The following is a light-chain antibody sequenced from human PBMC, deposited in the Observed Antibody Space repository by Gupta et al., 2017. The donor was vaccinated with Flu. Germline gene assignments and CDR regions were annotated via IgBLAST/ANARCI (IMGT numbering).Light chain of an antibody. CDR2: DAS. CDR3: QQYGNLPLT. J-gene: IGKJ4*01. V-gene: IGKV1-33*01. CDR1: QDINNY. Sequence: PSSLSASVGDRVTITCQASQDINNYLDWYQQKPGKAPKLLIYDASNLETGVPSRFSGSGSGTDFTFTISRLQPEDIATYYCQQYGNLPLTFGGGTTVEIK.